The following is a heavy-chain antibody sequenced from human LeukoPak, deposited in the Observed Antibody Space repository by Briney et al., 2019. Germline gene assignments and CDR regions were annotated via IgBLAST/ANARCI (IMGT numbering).Heavy chain of an antibody. CDR1: GFTVSSNY. Sequence: GGSLRLSCAASGFTVSSNYMSWVRQAPGGGGLGGGSGIPGSGVDTFYADSVKGRFTISRDNSKNTLFLQMNSLRAEDTAVYYCAKEVGMYGTPTLDFWGQGTVVTVSS. D-gene: IGHD1-1*01. J-gene: IGHJ4*02. CDR3: AKEVGMYGTPTLDF. CDR2: IPGSGVDT. V-gene: IGHV3-53*01.